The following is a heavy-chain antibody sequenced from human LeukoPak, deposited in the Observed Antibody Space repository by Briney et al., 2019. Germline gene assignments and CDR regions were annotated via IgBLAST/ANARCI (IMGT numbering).Heavy chain of an antibody. CDR1: GFIFNNYY. Sequence: GGSLRLSCAASGFIFNNYYFNWVRQAPGKGLEWVSCITTGSSHIYYADSVKGRFTISRDNAKNSLYLQMNSLRAEDTAVYYCARDGPFWSGYYDPGHGGMDVWGQGTTVTVSS. D-gene: IGHD3-3*01. CDR2: ITTGSSHI. CDR3: ARDGPFWSGYYDPGHGGMDV. V-gene: IGHV3-21*01. J-gene: IGHJ6*02.